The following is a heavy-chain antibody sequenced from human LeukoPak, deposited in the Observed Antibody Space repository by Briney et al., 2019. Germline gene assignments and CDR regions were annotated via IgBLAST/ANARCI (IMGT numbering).Heavy chain of an antibody. CDR3: ARESDPITGYFYYYMDV. CDR2: INHSGST. Sequence: PSETLSLTCGVYGGSLRGHYWSWIRQPPGKGLEWVGEINHSGSTNYNPSFWGRVTISVDTSKNQFFLELNSVTAADTAVYYCARESDPITGYFYYYMDVWGRGTTVTVSS. V-gene: IGHV4-34*01. J-gene: IGHJ6*03. CDR1: GGSLRGHY. D-gene: IGHD3-10*01.